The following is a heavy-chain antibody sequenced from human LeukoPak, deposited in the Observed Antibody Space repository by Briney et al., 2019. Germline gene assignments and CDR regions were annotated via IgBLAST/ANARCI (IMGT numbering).Heavy chain of an antibody. J-gene: IGHJ4*02. CDR3: ARDPPTCSGGSCYSVNYFDY. V-gene: IGHV1-46*01. CDR2: INPSGGST. Sequence: ASVKVSCKASGYTFTSYYIHWVRRAPGQGLEWMGIINPSGGSTSYAQKFQGRITMTREKATTTVYMELNSPRSEDTAVYYCARDPPTCSGGSCYSVNYFDYWGQGTLVTVSS. CDR1: GYTFTSYY. D-gene: IGHD2-15*01.